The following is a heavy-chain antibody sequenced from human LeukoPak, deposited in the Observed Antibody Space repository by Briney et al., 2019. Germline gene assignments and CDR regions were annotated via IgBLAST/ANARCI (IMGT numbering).Heavy chain of an antibody. Sequence: PGGSLRLSCAASGFTFSSYAMHWVRQAPGKGLEWVAVISYDGSNKYYADSVKGRFTISRDNSKNTLYLQMNSLRAEDTAVYYCARAFQGYCSSTSCYIPFGYWGQGTLVTVSS. CDR1: GFTFSSYA. CDR3: ARAFQGYCSSTSCYIPFGY. J-gene: IGHJ4*02. V-gene: IGHV3-30-3*01. D-gene: IGHD2-2*02. CDR2: ISYDGSNK.